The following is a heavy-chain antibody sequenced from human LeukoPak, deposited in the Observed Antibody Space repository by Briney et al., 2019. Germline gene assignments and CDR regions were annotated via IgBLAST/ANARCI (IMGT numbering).Heavy chain of an antibody. V-gene: IGHV3-9*01. CDR2: ISWNSGSI. Sequence: GGSLRLSCAASGFTFDDYAMHWVRQAPGKGLEWVSGISWNSGSIGYADSVKGRFTISRDNAKNSLYLQMNSLRAEDTALYYCAKGLGDCWGQGTLVTVSS. CDR3: AKGLGDC. CDR1: GFTFDDYA. J-gene: IGHJ4*02.